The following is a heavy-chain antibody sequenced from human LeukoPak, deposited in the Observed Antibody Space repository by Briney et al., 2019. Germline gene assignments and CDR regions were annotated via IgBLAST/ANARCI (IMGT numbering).Heavy chain of an antibody. V-gene: IGHV3-48*02. D-gene: IGHD1-26*01. J-gene: IGHJ4*02. CDR2: ISSSSATI. CDR1: GFTFSSYS. CDR3: ARDLGNSGSH. Sequence: PGGSLRLSCAASGFTFSSYSINWVRQAPGKGLEWVSYISSSSATIYYADSVKGRFTISRDTAKNSVYLQMNSLRDEDTAVYYCARDLGNSGSHWGQGTLVTVSS.